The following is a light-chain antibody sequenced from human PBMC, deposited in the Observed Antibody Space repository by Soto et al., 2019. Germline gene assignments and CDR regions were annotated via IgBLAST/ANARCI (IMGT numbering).Light chain of an antibody. CDR2: RAS. CDR3: QQYNTFAWK. CDR1: QSISIW. V-gene: IGKV1-5*03. Sequence: DIQMTQSPSTLSASVGDRVTITCRASQSISIWLAWYQQKPGKAPKLLIYRASSLESGVPSRFSGSAYGTEFTLKISTLPPDDFATYSCQQYNTFAWKVGQGTKVDIK. J-gene: IGKJ1*01.